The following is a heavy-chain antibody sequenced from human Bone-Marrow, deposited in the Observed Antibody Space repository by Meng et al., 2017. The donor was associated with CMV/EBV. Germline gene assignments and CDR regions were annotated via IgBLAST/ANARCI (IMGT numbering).Heavy chain of an antibody. J-gene: IGHJ4*02. CDR1: GITFTSYS. V-gene: IGHV1-69*01. CDR3: ARDPGSRYSSSHLFDY. CDR2: IIPIFGTA. D-gene: IGHD6-6*01. Sequence: QVQLVQSGAEVKKPGSSVKVSCKASGITFTSYSITWVRQAPGQGLEWMGGIIPIFGTANYAQKFQGRVTITADESTSTAYMELSSLRSEDTAVYYCARDPGSRYSSSHLFDYWGQGTLVTVSS.